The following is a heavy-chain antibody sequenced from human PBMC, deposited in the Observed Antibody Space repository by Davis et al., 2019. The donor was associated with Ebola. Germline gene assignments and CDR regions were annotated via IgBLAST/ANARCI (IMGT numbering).Heavy chain of an antibody. CDR2: IYTGDSDT. CDR1: GYSFTNYW. D-gene: IGHD2-8*02. Sequence: GESLKISCKGSGYSFTNYWITWVRQMPGKGLDWMGIIYTGDSDTRYSPSFRGQVTISADKSMKTAFLQWSSLKASDSGMYYCASLRRTITGMDDGFDIWGQGTMVTVSS. V-gene: IGHV5-51*01. CDR3: ASLRRTITGMDDGFDI. J-gene: IGHJ3*02.